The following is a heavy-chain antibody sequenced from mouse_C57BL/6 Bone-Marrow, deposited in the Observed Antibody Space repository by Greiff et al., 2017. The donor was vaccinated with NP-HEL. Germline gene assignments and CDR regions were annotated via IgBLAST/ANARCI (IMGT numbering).Heavy chain of an antibody. Sequence: EVQLVESGGDLVKPGGSLKLSCAASGFTFSSYGMSWVRQTPDKRLEWVATISSGGSYTYYLASLKGRFTISRDNAKNTLYLQMSSLKSEDTAMYYCASIYYGSSPWFAYWGQGTLVTVSA. D-gene: IGHD1-1*01. CDR1: GFTFSSYG. CDR2: ISSGGSYT. CDR3: ASIYYGSSPWFAY. J-gene: IGHJ3*01. V-gene: IGHV5-6*01.